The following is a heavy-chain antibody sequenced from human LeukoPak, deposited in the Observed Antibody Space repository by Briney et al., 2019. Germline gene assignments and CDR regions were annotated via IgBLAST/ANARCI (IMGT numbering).Heavy chain of an antibody. CDR1: GYTFTSYY. CDR2: INPSGGST. Sequence: GASVKVSCKASGYTFTSYYMHWVRQAPGQGLEWMGIINPSGGSTSYAQKFQGRVTMTRDTSTSTVYMELSSLRSEDTAVYYCARELVAARPYWYFDLWGRGTLVTVSS. CDR3: ARELVAARPYWYFDL. V-gene: IGHV1-46*01. J-gene: IGHJ2*01. D-gene: IGHD6-6*01.